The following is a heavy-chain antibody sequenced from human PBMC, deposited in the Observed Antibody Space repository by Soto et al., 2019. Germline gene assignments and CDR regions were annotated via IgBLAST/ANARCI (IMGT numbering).Heavy chain of an antibody. CDR3: GRLLFTGYVVL. D-gene: IGHD5-12*01. J-gene: IGHJ2*01. CDR1: GGSLSSSSYY. V-gene: IGHV4-39*01. Sequence: QLHLQESGPGLVKPSETLSLPCAVSGGSLSSSSYYWGWLRQPPGKGLEWIGSIYYQGNTFINPSLRSRVTLSVDTSADQFSLRLNSVTAADTAVYYGGRLLFTGYVVLWGRGTPVVVSS. CDR2: IYYQGNT.